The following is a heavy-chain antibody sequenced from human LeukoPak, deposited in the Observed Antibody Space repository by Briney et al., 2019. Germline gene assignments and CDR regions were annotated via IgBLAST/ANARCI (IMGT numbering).Heavy chain of an antibody. D-gene: IGHD3-16*01. CDR3: ARDKEDAFDI. CDR1: GFTFSSYE. J-gene: IGHJ4*02. CDR2: ISSSGTTI. V-gene: IGHV3-48*03. Sequence: PGGSLRLSCAASGFTFSSYEMNWVRQAPGKGLEWVSYISSSGTTIYYADSVKGRFTISRDNAKNSLYLQMNSLRAEDTAVYYCARDKEDAFDIWGQGTLVTVSS.